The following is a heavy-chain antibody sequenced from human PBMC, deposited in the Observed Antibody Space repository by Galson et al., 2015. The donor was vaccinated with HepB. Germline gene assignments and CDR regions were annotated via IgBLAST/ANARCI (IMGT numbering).Heavy chain of an antibody. CDR1: GGTFSSYA. V-gene: IGHV1-69*13. Sequence: SVKVSCKASGGTFSSYAISWVRQAPGQGLEWMGGIIPIFGTANYAQKFQGRVTITADESTSTAYMELSSLKASDTAMYYCARTDYYDSSGYYNDWYFDLWGRGTLVTVSS. J-gene: IGHJ2*01. CDR3: ARTDYYDSSGYYNDWYFDL. D-gene: IGHD3-22*01. CDR2: IIPIFGTA.